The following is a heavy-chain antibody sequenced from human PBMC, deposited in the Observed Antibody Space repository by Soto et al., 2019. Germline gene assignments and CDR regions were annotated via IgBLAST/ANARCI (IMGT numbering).Heavy chain of an antibody. CDR2: ISSSSSYI. Sequence: EVQLVESGGGLVKPGGSLRLSCAASGFTFSSYSMNWVRQAPGKGLEWVSSISSSSSYIYYADSVKGRFTISRDNAKNSLHLQMNSLRAEDTAVYYCARARAVAGTYPFDYWGQGTLVTVSS. CDR3: ARARAVAGTYPFDY. CDR1: GFTFSSYS. D-gene: IGHD6-19*01. V-gene: IGHV3-21*01. J-gene: IGHJ4*02.